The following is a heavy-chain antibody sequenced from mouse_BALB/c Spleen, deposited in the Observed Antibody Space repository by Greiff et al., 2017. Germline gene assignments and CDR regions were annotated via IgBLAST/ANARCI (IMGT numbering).Heavy chain of an antibody. CDR1: GYSITSDYA. CDR2: ISYSGST. V-gene: IGHV3-2*02. CDR3: ARFYYGSYYAMDY. Sequence: EVKLQESGPGLVKPSQSLSLTCTVTGYSITSDYAWNWIRQFPGNKLEWMGYISYSGSTSYNPSLKSRISITRDTSKNQFFLQLNSVTTEDTATYYCARFYYGSYYAMDYWGQGTSVTVSS. J-gene: IGHJ4*01. D-gene: IGHD1-1*02.